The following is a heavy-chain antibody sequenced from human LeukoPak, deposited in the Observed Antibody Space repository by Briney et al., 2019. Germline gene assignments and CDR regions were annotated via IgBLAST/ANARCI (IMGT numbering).Heavy chain of an antibody. J-gene: IGHJ4*02. Sequence: SVKVSCKASGGTFSSYAISWVRQAPGQGLEWMGRIIPILGIANYAQKFQGRVTITADKSTSTAYMELSSLRSEDTAVYYCASGPMVRGVLLDYWGQGTLVTVSS. CDR1: GGTFSSYA. CDR3: ASGPMVRGVLLDY. V-gene: IGHV1-69*04. D-gene: IGHD3-10*01. CDR2: IIPILGIA.